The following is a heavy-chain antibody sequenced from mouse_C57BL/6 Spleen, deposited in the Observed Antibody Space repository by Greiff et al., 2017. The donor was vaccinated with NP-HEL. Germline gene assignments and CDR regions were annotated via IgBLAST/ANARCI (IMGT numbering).Heavy chain of an antibody. J-gene: IGHJ1*03. Sequence: EVQLVESGGGLVQSGRSLRLSCATSGFTFSDFYMEWVRQAPGKGLEWIAASRNKANDYTTEYSASVQGRFIVSRDTSQSILYLQMNALRAEDTAIYYCARDAYYGSGYFDVWGTGTTVTVSS. D-gene: IGHD1-1*01. V-gene: IGHV7-1*01. CDR2: SRNKANDYTT. CDR3: ARDAYYGSGYFDV. CDR1: GFTFSDFY.